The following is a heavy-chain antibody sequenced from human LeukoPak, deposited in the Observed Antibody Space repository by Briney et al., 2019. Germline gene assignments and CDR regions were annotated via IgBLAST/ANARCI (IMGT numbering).Heavy chain of an antibody. J-gene: IGHJ4*02. D-gene: IGHD1-26*01. V-gene: IGHV1-2*02. CDR3: ARELLGTYYDRSLDY. Sequence: ASVKVSCKASGYTFTSYYMHWVRQAPGQGLEWMGWINPNSGGTNYAQKFQGRVSMTRDTSISTAYMELSSLTSDDTAVYYCARELLGTYYDRSLDYWGQGTLVTVSS. CDR1: GYTFTSYY. CDR2: INPNSGGT.